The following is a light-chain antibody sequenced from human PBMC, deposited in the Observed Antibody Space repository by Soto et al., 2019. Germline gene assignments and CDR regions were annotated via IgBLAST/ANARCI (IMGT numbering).Light chain of an antibody. V-gene: IGKV1-5*01. CDR2: DAS. CDR1: QSISSW. Sequence: IQMTQTPSTLSATVGDRVTITCRASQSISSWLAWYQQKPGKAPKLLGYDASSLESGVPSRFSCSGSGTEFTLIICSLQPDDFATYYCQQYTIYSWTFGQGTKVDIK. J-gene: IGKJ1*01. CDR3: QQYTIYSWT.